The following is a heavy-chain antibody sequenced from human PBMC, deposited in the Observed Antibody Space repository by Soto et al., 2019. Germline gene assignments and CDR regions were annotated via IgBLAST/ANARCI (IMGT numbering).Heavy chain of an antibody. CDR2: ISYDGSNK. CDR1: GFTFSSYG. D-gene: IGHD2-21*02. V-gene: IGHV3-30*18. J-gene: IGHJ6*02. CDR3: AKDWDIVVVTAIRYGMDV. Sequence: QVQLVESGGGVVQPGRSLRLSCAASGFTFSSYGMHWVRQAPGKGLEGGAVISYDGSNKYYADSVKGRFTISRENSKNTLYLQMNSLRAEDTAVYYCAKDWDIVVVTAIRYGMDVWGQGTTVTVSS.